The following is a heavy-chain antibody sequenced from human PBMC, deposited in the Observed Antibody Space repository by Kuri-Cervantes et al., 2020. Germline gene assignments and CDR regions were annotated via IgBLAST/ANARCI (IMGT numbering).Heavy chain of an antibody. CDR1: GGTFTSYG. D-gene: IGHD6-13*01. CDR2: ISAYNGNT. CDR3: ARGRRIAAAGGGTFDY. V-gene: IGHV1-18*01. J-gene: IGHJ4*02. Sequence: ASVKVSCKASGGTFTSYGISWVRQAPGQGLEWMGWISAYNGNTNYAQKLQGRVTMTTDTSTSTAYMELRSLRSDDTAVYYCARGRRIAAAGGGTFDYWGQGALVTVSS.